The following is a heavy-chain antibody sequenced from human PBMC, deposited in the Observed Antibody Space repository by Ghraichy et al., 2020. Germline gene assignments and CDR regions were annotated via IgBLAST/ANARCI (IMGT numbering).Heavy chain of an antibody. CDR1: GGSINSDY. V-gene: IGHV4-59*08. Sequence: SETLSLTCTVSGGSINSDYWIWIRQSPGKGLEWIGYIHYTGVTNYNPSFKSRVTISIDTSRKQFSLKLNSVTAADTAVYYCARRGHSYYGMDVWGPGTTVTVSS. CDR2: IHYTGVT. CDR3: ARRGHSYYGMDV. J-gene: IGHJ6*02. D-gene: IGHD3-10*01.